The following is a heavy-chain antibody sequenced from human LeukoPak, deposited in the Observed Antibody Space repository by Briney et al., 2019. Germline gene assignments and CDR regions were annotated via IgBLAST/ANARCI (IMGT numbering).Heavy chain of an antibody. CDR3: ARHVGDTAMAPLDY. CDR2: IYPGDSDT. CDR1: GYRFTSYW. D-gene: IGHD5-18*01. V-gene: IGHV5-51*01. J-gene: IGHJ4*02. Sequence: GESLQISFKGSGYRFTSYWIGWVRQMPGKGLGWMGIIYPGDSDTRYSPSFQGQVTISADKSISTAYLQWSSLKASDTAMYYCARHVGDTAMAPLDYGGQGTLVTVSS.